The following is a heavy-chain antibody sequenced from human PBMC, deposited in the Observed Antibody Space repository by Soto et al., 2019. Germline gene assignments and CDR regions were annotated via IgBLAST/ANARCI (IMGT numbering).Heavy chain of an antibody. CDR3: ATSLAVQLGYYGMDV. J-gene: IGHJ6*02. CDR1: GFTFSSYS. CDR2: ISGGGRDI. V-gene: IGHV3-21*01. D-gene: IGHD6-6*01. Sequence: PVGSLRLSCAASGFTFSSYSLNWVRQAPGKGLEWVSSISGGGRDIKYGDSVKGRFIISRDNAMDSLHLQMYSLRADDTAIYFCATSLAVQLGYYGMDVWGPGTTVTVSS.